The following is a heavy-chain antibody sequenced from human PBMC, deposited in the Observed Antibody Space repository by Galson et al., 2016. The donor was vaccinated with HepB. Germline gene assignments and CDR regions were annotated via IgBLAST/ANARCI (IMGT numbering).Heavy chain of an antibody. CDR2: INHSGST. V-gene: IGHV4-34*01. Sequence: TLSLTCAVYGGSFSGYYWSWIRQPPGKGLEWIGEINHSGSTHYNPSLKSRVTISVDTSKNQFSLKLSSVTAADTAVYYCARLTGLRFSEWIIRGAFDYWGQGTLVTVSS. J-gene: IGHJ4*02. CDR3: ARLTGLRFSEWIIRGAFDY. D-gene: IGHD3-3*01. CDR1: GGSFSGYY.